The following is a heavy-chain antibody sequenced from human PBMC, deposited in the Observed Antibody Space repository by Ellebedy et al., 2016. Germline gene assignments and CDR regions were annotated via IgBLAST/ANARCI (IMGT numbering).Heavy chain of an antibody. CDR3: ARDSCSSTSCYGSGMDV. CDR2: ISYDGSNK. CDR1: GFTFSSYS. J-gene: IGHJ6*02. V-gene: IGHV3-30*03. Sequence: GESLKISCAASGFTFSSYSMNWVRQAPGKGLEWVAVISYDGSNKYYADSVKGRFTISRDNSKNTLYLQMNSLRAEDTAVYYCARDSCSSTSCYGSGMDVWGQGTTVTVSS. D-gene: IGHD2-2*01.